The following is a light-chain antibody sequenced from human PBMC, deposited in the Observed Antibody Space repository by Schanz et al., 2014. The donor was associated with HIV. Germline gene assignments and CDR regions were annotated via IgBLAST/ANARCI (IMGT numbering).Light chain of an antibody. V-gene: IGKV3-20*01. CDR1: QSISNTY. CDR2: GAS. J-gene: IGKJ4*02. Sequence: ETVLTQSPGSLSLSPGERATLSCRASQSISNTYLAWYQQKPGQAPRLLIYGASSRATGIPDRFSGSGSGTDFTLTISRLEPEDFAVYYCPHYGDSRGTFGGGTEVDI. CDR3: PHYGDSRGT.